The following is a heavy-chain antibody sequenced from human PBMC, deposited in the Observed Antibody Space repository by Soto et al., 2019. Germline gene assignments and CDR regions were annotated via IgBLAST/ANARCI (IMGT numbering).Heavy chain of an antibody. CDR3: ARGGWELPRGYYYYGMDV. V-gene: IGHV1-69*13. CDR1: GGTFSSYA. J-gene: IGHJ6*02. CDR2: IIPIFGTA. D-gene: IGHD1-26*01. Sequence: ASVKVSCKASGGTFSSYAISWVRQSPGQGLEWMGGIIPIFGTANYAQKFQGRVKITADESTSTAYMELSSLRSEDTAVYYCARGGWELPRGYYYYGMDVWGQGSTVTVYS.